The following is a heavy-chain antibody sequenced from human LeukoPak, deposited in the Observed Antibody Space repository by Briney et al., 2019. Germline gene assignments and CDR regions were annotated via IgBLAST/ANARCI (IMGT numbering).Heavy chain of an antibody. Sequence: GGSQRLSCVVSGFTVTSNYMSWVRQAPGKGLEWVSVIYSGGTTNYADSVKGRFTVYRDNSKNTLYLQMNSLRAEDTAVYYCASKLTSGYWGQGTLVTVSS. CDR1: GFTVTSNY. CDR2: IYSGGTT. V-gene: IGHV3-66*01. CDR3: ASKLTSGY. J-gene: IGHJ4*02. D-gene: IGHD4-17*01.